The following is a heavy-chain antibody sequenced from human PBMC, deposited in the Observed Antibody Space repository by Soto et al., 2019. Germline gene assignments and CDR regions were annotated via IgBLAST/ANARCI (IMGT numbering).Heavy chain of an antibody. CDR3: ARGRDGDY. J-gene: IGHJ4*02. CDR2: ISAHNGNT. Sequence: QVHLVQSGAEVKKPGASVKVSCKGSGYTFTRYGITWVRQAPGQGLEWMGWISAHNGNTDYAQRLQGRVTVTRDTSTSTAYMELRSLRSDDTAVYYCARGRDGDYWGQGALVTVSS. CDR1: GYTFTRYG. D-gene: IGHD6-6*01. V-gene: IGHV1-18*01.